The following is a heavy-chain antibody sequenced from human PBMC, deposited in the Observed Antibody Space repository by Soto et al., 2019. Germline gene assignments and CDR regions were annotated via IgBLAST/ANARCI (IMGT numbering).Heavy chain of an antibody. CDR2: IDPSDSYT. D-gene: IGHD2-2*01. Sequence: PGESLKISCKGSGYSFTSYWISWVRQMPGKGLEWMGRIDPSDSYTNYSPSFQGQVTISADKSISTAYLQWSSLKASDTAMYYCARGYCSSTSCPPYMDVWGKGTTVTVSS. V-gene: IGHV5-10-1*04. CDR1: GYSFTSYW. CDR3: ARGYCSSTSCPPYMDV. J-gene: IGHJ6*03.